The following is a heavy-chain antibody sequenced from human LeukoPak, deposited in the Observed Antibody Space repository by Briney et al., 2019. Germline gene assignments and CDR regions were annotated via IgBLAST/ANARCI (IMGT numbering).Heavy chain of an antibody. J-gene: IGHJ1*01. Sequence: GGSLRLSCAASGFTFIDAWMSWVRQAPGKGLEWVGRSKSKSAGGTIDYAAPVKGRFTVSRDDSKNAFFLQMNSLRAEDTAVYYCTTGLGIQILPLFAHWGQGIMVTVAS. CDR3: TTGLGIQILPLFAH. V-gene: IGHV3-15*01. CDR2: SKSKSAGGTI. D-gene: IGHD1-26*01. CDR1: GFTFIDAW.